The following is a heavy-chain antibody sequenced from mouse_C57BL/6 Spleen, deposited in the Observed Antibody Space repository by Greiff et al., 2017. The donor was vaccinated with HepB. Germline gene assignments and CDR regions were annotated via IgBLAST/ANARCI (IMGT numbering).Heavy chain of an antibody. CDR2: IDPSDSYT. J-gene: IGHJ2*01. V-gene: IGHV1-69*01. Sequence: VQLQQSGAELVMPGASVKLSCKASGYTFTSYWMHWVKQRPGQGLEWIGEIDPSDSYTNYNQKFKGKSTLTVDKSSSTAYMQLSSLTSADSAVYYCARLGNVNSLDDWGQGTTLTVSS. CDR1: GYTFTSYW. CDR3: ARLGNVNSLDD.